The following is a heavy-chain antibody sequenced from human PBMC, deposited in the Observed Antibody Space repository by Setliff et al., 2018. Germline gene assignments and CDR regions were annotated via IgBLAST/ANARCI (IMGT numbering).Heavy chain of an antibody. J-gene: IGHJ3*02. V-gene: IGHV5-51*01. D-gene: IGHD1-26*01. CDR3: AQSSCSAGLCSIAGGALDI. Sequence: GESLKISCKGSGYSFTNYWIGWVRQMPGKGLEWMGIIYPGDSDTRYSPSFQGQVTISADKSTSTAYLHWGSLRAEDTAVYFCAQSSCSAGLCSIAGGALDIWGQGTKVTVSS. CDR1: GYSFTNYW. CDR2: IYPGDSDT.